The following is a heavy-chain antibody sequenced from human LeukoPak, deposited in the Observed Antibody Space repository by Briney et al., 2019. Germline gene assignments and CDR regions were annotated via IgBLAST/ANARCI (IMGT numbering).Heavy chain of an antibody. J-gene: IGHJ4*02. CDR2: IIPILGIA. D-gene: IGHD4-17*01. CDR3: ARGSPHYYGDYLSSYFDY. V-gene: IGHV1-69*04. CDR1: GGTFSSYA. Sequence: SVKVSCKASGGTFSSYAISWVRQGPGQGLEWMGRIIPILGIANYAQKFQGRVTITADKSTSTAYMELSSLRSEETAVYYCARGSPHYYGDYLSSYFDYWGQGTLVTVSS.